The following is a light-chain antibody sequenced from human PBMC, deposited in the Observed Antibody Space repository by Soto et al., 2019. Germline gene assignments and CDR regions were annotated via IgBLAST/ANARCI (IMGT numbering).Light chain of an antibody. V-gene: IGKV1-39*01. Sequence: DIQMTQSPSSLSASVGDRVTITCRASQSISSYLNRYQQKPGKAPKLLIYAASSLQSGVPSRFSGSGSGTDFTLTISSLQPEDFATYYCQQCYSTPWTFGQGTKLEIK. CDR1: QSISSY. CDR2: AAS. J-gene: IGKJ2*01. CDR3: QQCYSTPWT.